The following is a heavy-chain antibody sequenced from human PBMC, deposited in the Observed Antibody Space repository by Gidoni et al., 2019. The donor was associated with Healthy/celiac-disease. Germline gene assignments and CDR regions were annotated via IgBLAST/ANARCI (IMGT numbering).Heavy chain of an antibody. CDR3: ARDRGFDYYGSGSYCDY. D-gene: IGHD3-10*01. CDR1: GFTFSSYA. CDR2: ISYYGSNK. V-gene: IGHV3-30*04. J-gene: IGHJ4*02. Sequence: QVQLVESGGGVVQPGRSLRLSCAAPGFTFSSYAMQWVRQAPGKGLEWVEVISYYGSNKYYADSVKGRFTISRDNSKNTLYLQMNSLRAEDTAVYYCARDRGFDYYGSGSYCDYWGQGTLVTVSS.